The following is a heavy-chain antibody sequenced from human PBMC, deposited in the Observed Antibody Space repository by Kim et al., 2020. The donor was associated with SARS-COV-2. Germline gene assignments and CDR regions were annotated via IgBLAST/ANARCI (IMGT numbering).Heavy chain of an antibody. J-gene: IGHJ3*02. Sequence: ASVKVSCKASGYTFTSYAMHWVRQAPGQRLEWMGWINAGNGNTKYSQKFQGRVTITRDTSASTAYMELSSLRSEDTAVYYCARRENFDWLSNAFDIWGQGRMVTVSS. CDR2: INAGNGNT. CDR3: ARRENFDWLSNAFDI. CDR1: GYTFTSYA. V-gene: IGHV1-3*01. D-gene: IGHD3-9*01.